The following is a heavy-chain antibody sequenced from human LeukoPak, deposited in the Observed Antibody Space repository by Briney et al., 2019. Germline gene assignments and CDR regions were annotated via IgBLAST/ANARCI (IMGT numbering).Heavy chain of an antibody. CDR2: ISAYNGNT. V-gene: IGHV1-18*01. CDR1: GYSFTSYG. D-gene: IGHD1-26*01. CDR3: ARPGVGAGHDSFDI. J-gene: IGHJ3*02. Sequence: EASVKVSCKASGYSFTSYGISWVRQAPGQGLEWMGWISAYNGNTNYAQKFRGRVTLTTDTSTSTAYMELRSLRSDDTAVYYCARPGVGAGHDSFDIWGQGTLVTVSS.